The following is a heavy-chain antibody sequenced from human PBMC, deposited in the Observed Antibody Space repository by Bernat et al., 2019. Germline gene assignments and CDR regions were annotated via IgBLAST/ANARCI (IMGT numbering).Heavy chain of an antibody. Sequence: EVELVESGGTLVQPGGSLRLSCAASGCMFTKYAMHWVRQAPGKGPEYLSSILGSGDSTQYANSVKGRFIISRDNSKNTLYLHMGSLRPDDMAVYYCARDKDGGYAFDHWGQGTLVTVSS. V-gene: IGHV3-64*01. D-gene: IGHD5-12*01. CDR3: ARDKDGGYAFDH. CDR2: ILGSGDST. CDR1: GCMFTKYA. J-gene: IGHJ4*02.